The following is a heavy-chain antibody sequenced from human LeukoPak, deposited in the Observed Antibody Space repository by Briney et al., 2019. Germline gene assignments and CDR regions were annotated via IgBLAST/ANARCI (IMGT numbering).Heavy chain of an antibody. Sequence: GASVKVSCKASGYTFTSYAMHWVRQAPGQRLEWMGWINAGNGNTKYSQKFQGRVTITRDTSASTAYMELSSLRSEDTAVYYCARCPDYGDYNWFDPWGQGTLVTVSS. D-gene: IGHD4-17*01. V-gene: IGHV1-3*01. CDR2: INAGNGNT. CDR3: ARCPDYGDYNWFDP. CDR1: GYTFTSYA. J-gene: IGHJ5*02.